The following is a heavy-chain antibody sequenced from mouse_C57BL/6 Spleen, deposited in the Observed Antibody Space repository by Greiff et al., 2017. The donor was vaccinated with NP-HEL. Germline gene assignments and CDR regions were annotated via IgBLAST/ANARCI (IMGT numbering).Heavy chain of an antibody. CDR1: GYTFTSYW. J-gene: IGHJ4*01. CDR3: ARSGSYYSNYDAMDY. V-gene: IGHV1-55*01. Sequence: QVQLQQPGAELVKPGASVKMSCKASGYTFTSYWITWVKQRPGQGLEWIGDIYPGSGSTNYNEKFKSKATLTVDTSSRPAYMQLSSLTSESSAVYYCARSGSYYSNYDAMDYWGQGTSVTVSS. D-gene: IGHD2-5*01. CDR2: IYPGSGST.